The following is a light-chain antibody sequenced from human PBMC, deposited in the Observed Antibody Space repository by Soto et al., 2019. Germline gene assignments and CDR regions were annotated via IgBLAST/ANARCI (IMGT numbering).Light chain of an antibody. CDR1: NSDVGGYNY. J-gene: IGLJ2*01. CDR3: SSFAGNNNLV. V-gene: IGLV2-8*01. Sequence: QSVLTQPPSASGYPGQSVTISCTGPNSDVGGYNYVSWYQQHPGKATKLMISEVSNRPSGVPDRFSGSKSGNTASLTVSGLQDEDEAVKYCSSFAGNNNLVFGGGTKLTVL. CDR2: EVS.